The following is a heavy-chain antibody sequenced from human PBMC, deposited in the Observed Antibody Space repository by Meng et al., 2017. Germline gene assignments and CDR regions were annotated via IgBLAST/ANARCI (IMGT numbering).Heavy chain of an antibody. D-gene: IGHD3-22*01. V-gene: IGHV3-7*01. Sequence: ETLSLTCAASGFTFSSYWMSWVRQAPGKGLEWVANIKQDGSEKYYVDSVKGRFTISRDNAKNSLYLQMNSLRAEDTAVYYCARDSGAAFDSSGLYYFDYWGQGTLVTVSS. CDR3: ARDSGAAFDSSGLYYFDY. J-gene: IGHJ4*02. CDR1: GFTFSSYW. CDR2: IKQDGSEK.